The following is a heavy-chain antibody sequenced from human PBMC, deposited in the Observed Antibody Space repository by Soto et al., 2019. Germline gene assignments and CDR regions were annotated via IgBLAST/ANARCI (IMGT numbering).Heavy chain of an antibody. CDR1: GYTLTELS. D-gene: IGHD5-12*01. CDR2: FDPEDGEM. Sequence: GASVKVSCKVSGYTLTELSMHWVRQAPGKGLEWMGGFDPEDGEMIYAQKFQGRVTMTEDTSTDTAYMELSSLRSEDTAVYYCTTGVWDGYNYWGQGTLVTVSS. V-gene: IGHV1-24*01. J-gene: IGHJ4*02. CDR3: TTGVWDGYNY.